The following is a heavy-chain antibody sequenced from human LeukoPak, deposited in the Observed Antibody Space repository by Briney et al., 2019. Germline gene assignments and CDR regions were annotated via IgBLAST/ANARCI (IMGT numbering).Heavy chain of an antibody. V-gene: IGHV3-20*04. D-gene: IGHD1-26*01. J-gene: IGHJ4*02. Sequence: GGSLRLSCTASGFTFGDYGMNWVRQAPGKGLEWVSSINWNGGITGYADSVKGRFTISRDNGKNSLYLQMNSLRAEDTALYYCARVYSGSFSPFDYWGQGTLVTVSS. CDR2: INWNGGIT. CDR3: ARVYSGSFSPFDY. CDR1: GFTFGDYG.